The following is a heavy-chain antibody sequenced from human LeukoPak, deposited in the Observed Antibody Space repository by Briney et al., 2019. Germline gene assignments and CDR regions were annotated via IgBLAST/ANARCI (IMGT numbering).Heavy chain of an antibody. CDR1: GGSISSYY. V-gene: IGHV4-59*01. CDR3: ARTSHPHGSSWLFDY. Sequence: SETLSLTCTVSGGSISSYYWSWIRQPPGKGLEWIGYIYFSGSTNYNPSPKSRVTISVDTSRNQFSLQLSSVTAADTAVYYCARTSHPHGSSWLFDYWGQGTLVTVSS. D-gene: IGHD6-13*01. CDR2: IYFSGST. J-gene: IGHJ4*02.